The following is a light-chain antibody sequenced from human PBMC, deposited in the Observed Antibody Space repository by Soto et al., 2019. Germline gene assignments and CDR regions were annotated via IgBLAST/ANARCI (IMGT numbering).Light chain of an antibody. J-gene: IGKJ1*01. Sequence: EIVLTQSPGTLSLSPGERATLSCRASQSVSSSYLAWYQQKPGQAPRLLIYVASSRATGIPDRFSGSGSGSDFTIPISRLEPEDFAVYYCQQYGSSPPWTFGQGTKVEIK. CDR3: QQYGSSPPWT. V-gene: IGKV3-20*01. CDR1: QSVSSSY. CDR2: VAS.